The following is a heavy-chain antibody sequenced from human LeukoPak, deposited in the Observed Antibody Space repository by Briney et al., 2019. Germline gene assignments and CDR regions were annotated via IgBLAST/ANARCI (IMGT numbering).Heavy chain of an antibody. J-gene: IGHJ4*02. V-gene: IGHV3-21*01. CDR3: ARRYCSGGSCYCDY. Sequence: GGSLRLSCAASGFTFSTYSMNWVRQAPGKGLEWVSSISGSSTYIYYADSVKGRFTISRDSAKNSLYLHMNSLRAEDTAVYYCARRYCSGGSCYCDYRGQGTLVTASS. D-gene: IGHD2-15*01. CDR2: ISGSSTYI. CDR1: GFTFSTYS.